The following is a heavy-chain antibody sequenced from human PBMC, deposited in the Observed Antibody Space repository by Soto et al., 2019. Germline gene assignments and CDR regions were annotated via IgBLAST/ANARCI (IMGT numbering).Heavy chain of an antibody. Sequence: PSETLSLTCTVSGGSISSGGYYWSWIRQHPGKGLEWIGYIYYSGSTYYNPSLKSRVTISVDTSKNQFSLKLSSVTAADTAVYYCARETYYYGSGYYYGMDVWGQGTTVTAP. CDR1: GGSISSGGYY. D-gene: IGHD3-10*01. J-gene: IGHJ6*02. V-gene: IGHV4-31*03. CDR3: ARETYYYGSGYYYGMDV. CDR2: IYYSGST.